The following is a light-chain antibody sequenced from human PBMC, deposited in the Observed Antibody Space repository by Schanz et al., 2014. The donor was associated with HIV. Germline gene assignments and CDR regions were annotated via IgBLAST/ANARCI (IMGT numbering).Light chain of an antibody. V-gene: IGLV1-40*01. CDR2: GNN. CDR3: SSLTTSSAPV. CDR1: TSNIGAGYD. J-gene: IGLJ1*01. Sequence: QSVLTQPPSVSGAPGQRVSISCTGNTSNIGAGYDVHWYLQLPGSAPKLLIYGNNNRPSGVPDRFSGSKSGTSASLAITGLQAEDEADYYCSSLTTSSAPVFGTGTKLTVL.